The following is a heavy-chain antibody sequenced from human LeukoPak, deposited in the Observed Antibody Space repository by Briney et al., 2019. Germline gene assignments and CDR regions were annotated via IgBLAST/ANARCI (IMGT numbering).Heavy chain of an antibody. Sequence: GESLKISCKGSGYSFTSYWIGWVRQMPGKGLEWMGIIYPGDSDTRYSPSVQGQVTISADKSISTSYLQRRTRKASDTAMYYCARRISGAFDIWGQGTMVTVSS. V-gene: IGHV5-51*01. D-gene: IGHD2/OR15-2a*01. CDR3: ARRISGAFDI. CDR2: IYPGDSDT. J-gene: IGHJ3*02. CDR1: GYSFTSYW.